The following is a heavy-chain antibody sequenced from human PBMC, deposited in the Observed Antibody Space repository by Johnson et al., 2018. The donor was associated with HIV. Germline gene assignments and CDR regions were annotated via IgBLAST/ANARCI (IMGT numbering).Heavy chain of an antibody. Sequence: EVHLVESGGGLVQPGRSLRLSCAASGFTFDDYSMHWVRQAPGKGLEWVASISWHSGGIVYADSVKGRFTISRDNAKNSLYLQMNSLRSEDTALYYCARDFGVAFDVWGQGTMVTVSS. CDR1: GFTFDDYS. J-gene: IGHJ3*01. D-gene: IGHD3-16*01. CDR3: ARDFGVAFDV. V-gene: IGHV3-9*01. CDR2: ISWHSGGI.